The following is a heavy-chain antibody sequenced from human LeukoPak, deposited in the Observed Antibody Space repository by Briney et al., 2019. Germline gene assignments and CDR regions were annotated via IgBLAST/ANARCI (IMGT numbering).Heavy chain of an antibody. Sequence: ASVKVSCKGSGYTISDSYIEWMRQAPGQGLEWMGRINPSNGITRFSQKFEGRVTSTRDTSANTAYMELTRLTSDDTAVYFCARRFRFGFSFAFNYWGQGTLVTVSS. CDR2: INPSNGIT. CDR1: GYTISDSY. J-gene: IGHJ4*02. D-gene: IGHD3-16*01. V-gene: IGHV1-2*02. CDR3: ARRFRFGFSFAFNY.